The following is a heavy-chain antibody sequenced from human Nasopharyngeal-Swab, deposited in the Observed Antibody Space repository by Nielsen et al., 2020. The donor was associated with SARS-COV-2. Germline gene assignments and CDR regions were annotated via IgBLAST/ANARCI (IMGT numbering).Heavy chain of an antibody. D-gene: IGHD3-3*01. CDR2: IYYSGST. Sequence: IRQAPGKGLERIGYIYYSGSTNYNPSLKSRVTISVDTSKNQFSLKLSSVTAADTAVYYCARVGGLWSAGFYYYYMDVWGKGTTVTVSS. J-gene: IGHJ6*03. V-gene: IGHV4-59*01. CDR3: ARVGGLWSAGFYYYYMDV.